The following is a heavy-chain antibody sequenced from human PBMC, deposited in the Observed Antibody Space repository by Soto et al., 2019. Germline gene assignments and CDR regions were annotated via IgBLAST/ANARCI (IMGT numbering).Heavy chain of an antibody. CDR1: GYSFITYW. V-gene: IGHV5-51*01. J-gene: IGHJ6*02. D-gene: IGHD5-12*01. Sequence: PGESLKISCKGSGYSFITYWIAWVRQKPGKGLEWMGIIDPADSETKYSPSFQGQVTISADKSINTAYLQWSSLKASDTAKYYCARLGQGGYVQGMDVWGQGTTVTSP. CDR2: IDPADSET. CDR3: ARLGQGGYVQGMDV.